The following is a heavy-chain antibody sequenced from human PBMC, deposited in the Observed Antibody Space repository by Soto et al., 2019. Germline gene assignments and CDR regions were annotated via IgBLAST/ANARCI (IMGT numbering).Heavy chain of an antibody. CDR3: ARGIVGATYSLDY. CDR2: IYHSGTTK. V-gene: IGHV3-23*05. Sequence: GGSLRLSCAASGFSFSDYSMNWVRQAPGKGLEWVAFIYHSGTTKYYRDSVKGRFTIFKDKSKNTVYLQMNSLRVEDTAVYYCARGIVGATYSLDYWGQGTLVTVSS. J-gene: IGHJ4*02. CDR1: GFSFSDYS. D-gene: IGHD1-26*01.